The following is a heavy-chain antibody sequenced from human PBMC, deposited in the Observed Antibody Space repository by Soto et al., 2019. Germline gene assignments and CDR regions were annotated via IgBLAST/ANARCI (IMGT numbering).Heavy chain of an antibody. CDR1: GFSFSSYA. D-gene: IGHD2-15*01. CDR3: ARRDCSGGSCYSSPCYFDL. J-gene: IGHJ2*01. Sequence: QVQLVESGGGVVQPGRSLRLSCAASGFSFSSYAMHWVHQAPGKGLEWVAVISYDGINKYYAGSVKGRFTISRDNSKNTLCLQMNSLRAEDTAVYYCARRDCSGGSCYSSPCYFDLWGRGTLVTVSS. V-gene: IGHV3-30-3*01. CDR2: ISYDGINK.